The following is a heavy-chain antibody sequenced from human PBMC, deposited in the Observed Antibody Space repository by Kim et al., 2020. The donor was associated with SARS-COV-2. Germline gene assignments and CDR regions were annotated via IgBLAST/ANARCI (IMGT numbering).Heavy chain of an antibody. V-gene: IGHV3-48*03. D-gene: IGHD1-26*01. CDR1: GFSFSHYE. Sequence: GGSLRLSCVASGFSFSHYEMNWVRRAPGKGLEWLSYITSGGDTIYYADSVKGRFTISRDNAKNSLYLQMNSLRVEDTAVYYCAGTRLVGDSWCQGTLVTVSS. J-gene: IGHJ4*02. CDR2: ITSGGDTI. CDR3: AGTRLVGDS.